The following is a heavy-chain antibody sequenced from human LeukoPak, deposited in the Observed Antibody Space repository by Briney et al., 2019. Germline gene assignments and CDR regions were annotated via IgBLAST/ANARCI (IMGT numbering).Heavy chain of an antibody. V-gene: IGHV3-7*05. J-gene: IGHJ4*02. CDR1: GFTFSNYW. CDR3: ARDWVGNLGIDFDY. CDR2: IKQDGSEK. Sequence: PGGSLRLSCAASGFTFSNYWMSWVRQAPGKGLEWVANIKQDGSEKYYVDSVKGRFTISRDNAKNSLFLQMNSLRAEDTAVYYCARDWVGNLGIDFDYWGQGTLVTVSS. D-gene: IGHD2-21*01.